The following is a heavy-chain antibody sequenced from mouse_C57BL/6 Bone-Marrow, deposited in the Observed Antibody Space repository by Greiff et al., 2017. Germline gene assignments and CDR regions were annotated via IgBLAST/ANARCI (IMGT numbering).Heavy chain of an antibody. V-gene: IGHV1-9*01. CDR2: ILPGSGST. J-gene: IGHJ1*03. CDR3: ARPDYGRSLSYWYFDV. D-gene: IGHD1-1*01. Sequence: VQLQQSGAELMKPGASVKLSCKATGYTFTGYWIEWVKQRPGHGLEWIGEILPGSGSTNYNDKFKGKATFTADTSSNTAYMQLSSLTTEDSVIDYCARPDYGRSLSYWYFDVWGTGTTVTVSS. CDR1: GYTFTGYW.